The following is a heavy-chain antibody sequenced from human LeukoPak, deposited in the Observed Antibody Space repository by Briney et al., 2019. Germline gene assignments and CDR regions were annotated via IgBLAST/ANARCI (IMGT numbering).Heavy chain of an antibody. CDR3: ARGRSSMVRGYYYYYMDV. V-gene: IGHV4-59*01. Sequence: SETLSLTCTVSGGSISSYYWSWIRQPPGKGLEWVGYIYYSGSTNYNPSLKSRVTISVDTSKNQFSLKLSSVTAAETAVYYCARGRSSMVRGYYYYYMDVWGKGTTVTISS. J-gene: IGHJ6*03. D-gene: IGHD3-10*01. CDR1: GGSISSYY. CDR2: IYYSGST.